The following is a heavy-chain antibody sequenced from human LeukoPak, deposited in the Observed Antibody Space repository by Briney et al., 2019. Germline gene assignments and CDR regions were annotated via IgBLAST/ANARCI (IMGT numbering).Heavy chain of an antibody. D-gene: IGHD1-26*01. J-gene: IGHJ4*02. CDR1: GFTFSNYN. Sequence: GGSLRLSCAASGFTFSNYNMDWVRQAPGKGLEWVSSISTSGSYIYYADSVKGRFTISRDNAKNSLYLQMNSLRAEDTGVYYCAGLLPTSQWGQGTLVIVSS. CDR2: ISTSGSYI. CDR3: AGLLPTSQ. V-gene: IGHV3-21*01.